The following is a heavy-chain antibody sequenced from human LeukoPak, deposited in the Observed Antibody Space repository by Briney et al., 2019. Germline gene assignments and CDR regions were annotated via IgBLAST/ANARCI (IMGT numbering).Heavy chain of an antibody. D-gene: IGHD2-21*02. J-gene: IGHJ4*02. CDR1: GYTFTSYG. V-gene: IGHV1-18*01. CDR2: ISAYNGNT. CDR3: ARGCYVVVTAKCVIDY. Sequence: ASVTVSCKASGYTFTSYGISWVRQAPGQGLEWMGWISAYNGNTNYAQKLQGRVTMTTDTSTSTAYMELRSLRSDDTAVYYCARGCYVVVTAKCVIDYWGQGTLVTVSS.